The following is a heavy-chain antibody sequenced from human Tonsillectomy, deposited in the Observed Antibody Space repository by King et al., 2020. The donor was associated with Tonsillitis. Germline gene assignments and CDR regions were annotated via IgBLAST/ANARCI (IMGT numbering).Heavy chain of an antibody. J-gene: IGHJ4*02. D-gene: IGHD4/OR15-4a*01. CDR3: TTDGAQDTLFDY. V-gene: IGHV3-15*01. Sequence: EVQLVESGGGLVKPGGSLRLSCAASGFTFSNAWMSWVCQAPGKGLEWVGRIKSKTDGGTTDYAAPVKGRFTISRDDSKNTLYLQMNSLKTEDTAVYYCTTDGAQDTLFDYWGQGTLVTVSS. CDR2: IKSKTDGGTT. CDR1: GFTFSNAW.